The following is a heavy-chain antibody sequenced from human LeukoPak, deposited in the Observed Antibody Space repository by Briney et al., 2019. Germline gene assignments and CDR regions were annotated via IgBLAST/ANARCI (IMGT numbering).Heavy chain of an antibody. V-gene: IGHV4-4*07. J-gene: IGHJ4*02. CDR2: IYTSGST. D-gene: IGHD6-6*01. CDR1: GGSISSYY. CDR3: ARENWRSKSIDFDS. Sequence: SETQSLTCTVSGGSISSYYWSWIRQPAGKGLEWIGRIYTSGSTNYNPSLKSRVTMSVDTSKNQFSLKLSSVTAADTAVYFCARENWRSKSIDFDSWGQGTLVTVSS.